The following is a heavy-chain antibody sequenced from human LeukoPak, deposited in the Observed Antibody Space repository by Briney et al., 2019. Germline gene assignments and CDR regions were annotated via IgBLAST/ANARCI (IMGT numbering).Heavy chain of an antibody. J-gene: IGHJ4*02. V-gene: IGHV3-30*18. CDR1: GFTFSSYG. CDR2: ISYDGSNK. D-gene: IGHD6-6*01. CDR3: AKDRAARYFDY. Sequence: PGGSLRLSCAASGFTFSSYGMHWVRQAPGKGLEWVAVISYDGSNKYYADSVKGRFTISRGNSKNTLHLQMNSLRAEDTAVYYCAKDRAARYFDYWGQGTLVTVSS.